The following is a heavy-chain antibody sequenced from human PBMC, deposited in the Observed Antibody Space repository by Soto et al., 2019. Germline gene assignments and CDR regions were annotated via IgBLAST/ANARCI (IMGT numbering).Heavy chain of an antibody. CDR2: IYWNDEK. D-gene: IGHD3-10*01. CDR3: AHRVNMARGPYNYFGP. CDR1: GFSLTTGVG. V-gene: IGHV2-5*01. Sequence: ESGPTLVNPTQTLTLTCSFSGFSLTTGVGVGWIRQPPGKALEWLAIIYWNDEKLYNPSLKTRLTITNDTSKNQVVLTVTDMDPVDTATYYCAHRVNMARGPYNYFGPWGQGTLVTVSS. J-gene: IGHJ5*02.